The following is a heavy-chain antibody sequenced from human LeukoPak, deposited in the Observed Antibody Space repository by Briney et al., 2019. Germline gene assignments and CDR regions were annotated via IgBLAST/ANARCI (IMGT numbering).Heavy chain of an antibody. CDR3: ARGCTGYISTWVDN. CDR2: INWNGGCI. Sequence: GGSLRLSCAASGFTFDDYAMHWVRQAPGKGLEWVSCINWNGGCIVYADSVKGRFSMSRDNAKNSLYLQMSSLRADDTAFYYCARGCTGYISTWVDNWGQGILVTVSS. D-gene: IGHD6-13*01. V-gene: IGHV3-9*01. J-gene: IGHJ4*02. CDR1: GFTFDDYA.